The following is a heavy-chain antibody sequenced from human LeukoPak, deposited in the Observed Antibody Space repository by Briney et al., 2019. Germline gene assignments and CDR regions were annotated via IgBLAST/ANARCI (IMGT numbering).Heavy chain of an antibody. CDR1: GYTFTGYY. J-gene: IGHJ6*03. Sequence: ASVKVSCRASGYTFTGYYMHWVRQAPGQGLEWMGWINPNSGGTNYAQKFQGRVTMTRDTSISTAYMELSRLRSADTAVYYCARGPYYDILTGYRTYYMDVWGKGTTVTISS. CDR2: INPNSGGT. D-gene: IGHD3-9*01. V-gene: IGHV1-2*02. CDR3: ARGPYYDILTGYRTYYMDV.